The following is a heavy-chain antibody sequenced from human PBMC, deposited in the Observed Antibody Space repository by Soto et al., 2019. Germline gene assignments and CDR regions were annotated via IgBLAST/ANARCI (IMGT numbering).Heavy chain of an antibody. CDR2: ISAYSGNT. D-gene: IGHD1-26*01. CDR1: GYTFSTYG. CDR3: ARSGRSKYQYGMDV. J-gene: IGHJ6*02. V-gene: IGHV1-18*01. Sequence: QVQLVQSGADVKKPGASVQVSCKTSGYTFSTYGISWVRQAPGQGHEWMGWISAYSGNTNYAQNLQGRVTMATDTITSTAYMEPRSLRSDDAAVYYCARSGRSKYQYGMDVWGQGTTVTVSS.